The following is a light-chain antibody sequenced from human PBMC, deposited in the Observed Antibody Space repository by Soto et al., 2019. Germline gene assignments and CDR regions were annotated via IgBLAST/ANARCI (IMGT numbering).Light chain of an antibody. Sequence: QSVLTQPASVSGSPGQSITISCTGTRSDVGGYNYVSWYQQHPGKAPKLMIYDVNNRPSGVSNRFSGSKSGNTASLTISGLQAEDEADYYCSSYAGSTTPYVFGTGTKSPS. V-gene: IGLV2-14*01. CDR3: SSYAGSTTPYV. CDR1: RSDVGGYNY. CDR2: DVN. J-gene: IGLJ1*01.